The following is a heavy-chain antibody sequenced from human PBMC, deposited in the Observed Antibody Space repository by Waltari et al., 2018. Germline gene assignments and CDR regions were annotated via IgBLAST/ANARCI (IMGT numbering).Heavy chain of an antibody. Sequence: EVQLVESGGGLVKPGGSLRLSCAASGFTFSSYSMNWVRQAPGKGLEWVSSISSSSSYIYYAESVKGRFTISRDNAKNSLYLQMNSLRAEDTAVYYCARDRWDTIFGEVIGNYYYGMDVWGQGTTVTVSS. D-gene: IGHD3-3*01. V-gene: IGHV3-21*01. CDR3: ARDRWDTIFGEVIGNYYYGMDV. CDR1: GFTFSSYS. CDR2: ISSSSSYI. J-gene: IGHJ6*02.